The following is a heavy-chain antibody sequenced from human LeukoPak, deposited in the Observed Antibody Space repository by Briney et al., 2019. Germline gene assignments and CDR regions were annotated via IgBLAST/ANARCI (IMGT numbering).Heavy chain of an antibody. D-gene: IGHD1-1*01. J-gene: IGHJ4*02. CDR2: ISYDGNNK. CDR3: AKRNGF. V-gene: IGHV3-30*18. Sequence: GGSLRLSCAASGFTFSSYDMHWVRQAPGKGLEWVAIISYDGNNKYYGDSVKGRFTISRDNSKNTLCLQMNSLRVEDTAVYYCAKRNGFWGQGTLVTVSS. CDR1: GFTFSSYD.